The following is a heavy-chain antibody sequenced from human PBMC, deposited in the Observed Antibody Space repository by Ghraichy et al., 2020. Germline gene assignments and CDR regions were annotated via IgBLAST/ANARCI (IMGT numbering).Heavy chain of an antibody. D-gene: IGHD5-18*01. J-gene: IGHJ4*02. CDR1: GFTFSSYA. CDR3: AKKRGYSYGWVPVDY. Sequence: GESLNISCAASGFTFSSYAMSWVRQAPGKGLEWVSAISGSGGSTYYADSVKGRFTISRDNSKNTLYLQMNSLRAEDTAVYYCAKKRGYSYGWVPVDYWGQGTLVTVSS. CDR2: ISGSGGST. V-gene: IGHV3-23*01.